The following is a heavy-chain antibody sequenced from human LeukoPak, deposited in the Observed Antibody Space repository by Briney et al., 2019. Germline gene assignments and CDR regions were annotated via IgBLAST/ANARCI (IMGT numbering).Heavy chain of an antibody. Sequence: GGSLRLSCAASGFTFSSCWMHWVRQAPGKGLLWVSRINCDGSSTNYADSVKGRFTVSRDNSKNTLYLQMNSLRAEDTAVYYCAKEHDLWHEEGNWFDPWGQGTLVTVSS. J-gene: IGHJ5*02. V-gene: IGHV3-74*01. CDR3: AKEHDLWHEEGNWFDP. D-gene: IGHD3-3*01. CDR2: INCDGSST. CDR1: GFTFSSCW.